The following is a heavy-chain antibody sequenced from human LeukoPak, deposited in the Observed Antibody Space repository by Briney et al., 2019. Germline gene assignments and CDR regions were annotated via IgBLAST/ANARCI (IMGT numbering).Heavy chain of an antibody. J-gene: IGHJ6*03. V-gene: IGHV3-33*06. CDR2: IWDDGSNK. D-gene: IGHD6-13*01. CDR1: GFTFSSYG. Sequence: GGSLRLSCAASGFTFSSYGMHWVRQAPGKGLEWVAVIWDDGSNKYYADSVKGRFTISRDNSKNTLYLQMNSLIAEDTAVYYCAKEEEQRGYSSSWYSVDYYYYMDVWGKGTTVTVSS. CDR3: AKEEEQRGYSSSWYSVDYYYYMDV.